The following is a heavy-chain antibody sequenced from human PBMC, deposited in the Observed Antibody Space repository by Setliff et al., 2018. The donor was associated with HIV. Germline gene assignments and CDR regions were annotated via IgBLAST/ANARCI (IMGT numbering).Heavy chain of an antibody. CDR1: GYSFSGYY. V-gene: IGHV1-2*06. D-gene: IGHD3-16*01. CDR2: INPNNGAT. Sequence: ASVKVSCKASGYSFSGYYMSWIRQAPGQALEWMGRINPNNGATEYAQKFQGRVTMTSDSLTSTAHMELTRLRSDDTAVYYCARGLGIVIPFDYWGQGTLVTVSS. J-gene: IGHJ4*02. CDR3: ARGLGIVIPFDY.